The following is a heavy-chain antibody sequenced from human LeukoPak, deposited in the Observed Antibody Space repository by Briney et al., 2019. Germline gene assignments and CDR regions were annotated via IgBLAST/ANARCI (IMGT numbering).Heavy chain of an antibody. D-gene: IGHD3-9*01. CDR1: GGSFSADY. J-gene: IGHJ4*02. CDR2: INHSGSV. CDR3: ARHSTVLRYFDWLFVGYNY. V-gene: IGHV4-34*01. Sequence: SETLSLTCAVSGGSFSADYWNWIRQPPGKGLEWIGEINHSGSVNYNPSLKSRVTISVDTSKNQFSLKLSSVTAADTAVYYCARHSTVLRYFDWLFVGYNYWGQGTLVTVSS.